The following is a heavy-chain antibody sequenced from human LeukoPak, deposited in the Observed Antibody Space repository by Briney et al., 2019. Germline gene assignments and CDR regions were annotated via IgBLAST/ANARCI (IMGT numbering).Heavy chain of an antibody. CDR1: GFTFTSSA. CDR2: IVVGSGNT. Sequence: ASVKVSCSASGFTFTSSAVQWVGQARGQRLEWIGWIVVGSGNTNYAQRFQERVTITRDMSTTTAYMELSSLRSEDTAVYYCAAGVLYYDFWSASPKRAFDIWGQGTMVTVSS. D-gene: IGHD3-3*01. J-gene: IGHJ3*02. V-gene: IGHV1-58*01. CDR3: AAGVLYYDFWSASPKRAFDI.